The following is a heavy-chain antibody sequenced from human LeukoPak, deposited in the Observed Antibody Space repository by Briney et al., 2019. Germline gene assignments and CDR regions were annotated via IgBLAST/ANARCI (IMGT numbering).Heavy chain of an antibody. CDR3: ARHTRIGYSYGFEV. CDR2: MYHRERP. J-gene: IGHJ4*02. D-gene: IGHD5-18*01. CDR1: GYSISSGYY. Sequence: VKPSETLSLTCAVSGYSISSGYYWGWLRQPPGKRLEWIVNMYHRERPYYNPSLKSRVTISVDTSKNQFSLKVSSVTAADTAVYYCARHTRIGYSYGFEVWGQGTLVTVSS. V-gene: IGHV4-38-2*01.